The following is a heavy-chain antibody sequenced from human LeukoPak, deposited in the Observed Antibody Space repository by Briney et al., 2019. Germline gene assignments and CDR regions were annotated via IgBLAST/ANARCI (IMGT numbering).Heavy chain of an antibody. CDR1: GYTFNNYN. J-gene: IGHJ3*02. CDR3: ARGEYSSPRSAFDI. D-gene: IGHD6-6*01. V-gene: IGHV1-46*02. CDR2: VNPGGDST. Sequence: GASVKVSCKASGYTFNNYNIHWLRQAPGQGLEWMGIVNPGGDSTTYAQKFQGRVTMTRDMSTSTVYMELSSLRSEDTAVYSCARGEYSSPRSAFDIWGQGTMVTVSS.